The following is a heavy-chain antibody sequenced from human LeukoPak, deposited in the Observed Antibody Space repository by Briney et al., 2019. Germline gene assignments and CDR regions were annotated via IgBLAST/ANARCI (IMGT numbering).Heavy chain of an antibody. Sequence: GGSLRLSCAASGFTFSSYWMSWVRQAPGKGLEWVAFIRYDGSNKYYADSVKGRFTISRDNSKNTLYLQMNSLRAEDTAVYYCAKDTWNDYYGSGSPDWGQGTLVTVSS. CDR2: IRYDGSNK. D-gene: IGHD3-10*01. CDR1: GFTFSSYW. V-gene: IGHV3-30*02. J-gene: IGHJ4*02. CDR3: AKDTWNDYYGSGSPD.